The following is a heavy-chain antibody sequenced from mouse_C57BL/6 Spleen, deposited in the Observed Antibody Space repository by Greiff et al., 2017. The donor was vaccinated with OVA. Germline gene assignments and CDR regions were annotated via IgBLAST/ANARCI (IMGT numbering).Heavy chain of an antibody. J-gene: IGHJ2*01. Sequence: EVQVVESEGGLVQPGSSMKLSCKASGFTFSDYYMAWVRQVPEKGLEWVANINYDGSSTYYLDSLKSRFIISRDNAKNILYLQMSSLKSEDTATYYCARDGGYYGTLDYWGQGTTLTVSS. CDR3: ARDGGYYGTLDY. CDR2: INYDGSST. V-gene: IGHV5-16*01. D-gene: IGHD1-1*01. CDR1: GFTFSDYY.